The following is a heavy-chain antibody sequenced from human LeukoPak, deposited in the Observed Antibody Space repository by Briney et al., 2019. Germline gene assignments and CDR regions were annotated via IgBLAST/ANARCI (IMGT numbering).Heavy chain of an antibody. CDR1: GGSISSYY. CDR3: ARDEEDCSSTSCYSWRFRAFDI. J-gene: IGHJ3*02. CDR2: IYYSGST. V-gene: IGHV4-59*12. D-gene: IGHD2-2*02. Sequence: PSETLSLTCTVSGGSISSYYWSWIRQPPGRGLEWITYIYYSGSTNYNPSLKSRVTMSVDTSKNQFSLKLSSVTAADTAVYYCARDEEDCSSTSCYSWRFRAFDIWGQGTMVTVSS.